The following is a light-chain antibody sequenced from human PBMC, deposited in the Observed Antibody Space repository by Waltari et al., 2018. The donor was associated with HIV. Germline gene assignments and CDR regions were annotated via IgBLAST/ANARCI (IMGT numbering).Light chain of an antibody. CDR3: AVWDDTLNGPV. V-gene: IGLV1-47*01. J-gene: IGLJ2*01. Sequence: QSVLTQPPSTSGTSGQRVTISCSGSSSTLGSNYISWYRQFPGAAPKLLIYRNNQRPSGVADRFSGSRSGTSASLAISGLRSGDEADYYCAVWDDTLNGPVFGGGTRVTVL. CDR2: RNN. CDR1: SSTLGSNY.